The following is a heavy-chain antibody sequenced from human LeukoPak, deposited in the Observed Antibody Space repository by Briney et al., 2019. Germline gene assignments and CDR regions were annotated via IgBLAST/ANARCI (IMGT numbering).Heavy chain of an antibody. CDR2: ISGSGGST. D-gene: IGHD3-22*01. J-gene: IGHJ3*02. Sequence: GGSLRLSCAASGITFSSYAMSWVRQAPGKGLEWVSAISGSGGSTYYADSVKGRFTISRDNSKNTLYLQMNSLRAEDTAVYYCAKDGRALRYYYDSSGYFNAFDIWGQGTMVTVSS. V-gene: IGHV3-23*01. CDR3: AKDGRALRYYYDSSGYFNAFDI. CDR1: GITFSSYA.